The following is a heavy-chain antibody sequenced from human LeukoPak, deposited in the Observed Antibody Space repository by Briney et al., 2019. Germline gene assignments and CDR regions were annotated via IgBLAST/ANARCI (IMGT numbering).Heavy chain of an antibody. CDR1: GYTFTTYG. CDR3: ARDRDRMVQGVTALFDY. Sequence: ASVKVSCKTSGYTFTTYGISRVRQAPGQGLEWMGWISGSNGNTKYAQKAQGRVTMTTDTSTTTAYMEVRSLRSDDTAVYYCARDRDRMVQGVTALFDYWGQGTLVTVSS. CDR2: ISGSNGNT. V-gene: IGHV1-18*04. D-gene: IGHD3-10*01. J-gene: IGHJ4*02.